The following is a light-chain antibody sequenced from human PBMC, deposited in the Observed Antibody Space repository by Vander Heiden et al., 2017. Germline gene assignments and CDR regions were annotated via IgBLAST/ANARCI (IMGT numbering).Light chain of an antibody. J-gene: IGKJ4*01. CDR1: QSVNSN. Sequence: ELVLTQSPATLSVSPGERATLSCRASQSVNSNLAWYQQKPGQAPRLLIYGASTRATGIPARFSGSGSGTEFTLTISSLQSEDFAVYYCQQYKNWGLTFGGGTKVXIK. CDR3: QQYKNWGLT. V-gene: IGKV3-15*01. CDR2: GAS.